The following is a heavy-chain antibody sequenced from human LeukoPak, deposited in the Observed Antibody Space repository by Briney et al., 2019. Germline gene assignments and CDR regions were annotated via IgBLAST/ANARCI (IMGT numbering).Heavy chain of an antibody. CDR2: IYYSGST. J-gene: IGHJ4*02. Sequence: PSETLSLTCTVSGGSISSYYWSWIRQPPGKGLEWIGYIYYSGSTNYNPSLKSRVTISVDTSKNQFSLKLSSVTAADTAVYYCARVRNYYYDSSGYYYYFDYWGQGTLVTVSS. CDR3: ARVRNYYYDSSGYYYYFDY. D-gene: IGHD3-22*01. CDR1: GGSISSYY. V-gene: IGHV4-59*01.